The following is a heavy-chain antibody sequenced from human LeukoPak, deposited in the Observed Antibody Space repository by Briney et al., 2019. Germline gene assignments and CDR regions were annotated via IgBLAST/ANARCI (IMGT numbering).Heavy chain of an antibody. V-gene: IGHV4-34*01. CDR2: INHSGST. D-gene: IGHD6-19*01. Sequence: SETLSLTCAVYRGSFSGYYWSWIRQPPGKGLEWIGEINHSGSTNYNPSLKSRVTISVDTSTNQFSLKLSSVTAADTAVYYCARALAGETMSAGTGRGIDYWGQGTLVTVSS. J-gene: IGHJ4*02. CDR3: ARALAGETMSAGTGRGIDY. CDR1: RGSFSGYY.